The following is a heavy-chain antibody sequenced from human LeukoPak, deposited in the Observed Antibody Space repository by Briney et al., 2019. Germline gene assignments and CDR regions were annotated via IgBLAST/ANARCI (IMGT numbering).Heavy chain of an antibody. CDR3: ARLLLIGGNWYFDL. Sequence: PSETLSLTCTVSGGSISSSSYYWGWIRQPPGKGLEWIGSIYYSGSTNYNPSLKSRVTISVDTSKNQFSLKLSSVTAADTAVYYCARLLLIGGNWYFDLWGRGTLVTVSS. D-gene: IGHD4-23*01. V-gene: IGHV4-39*07. CDR1: GGSISSSSYY. J-gene: IGHJ2*01. CDR2: IYYSGST.